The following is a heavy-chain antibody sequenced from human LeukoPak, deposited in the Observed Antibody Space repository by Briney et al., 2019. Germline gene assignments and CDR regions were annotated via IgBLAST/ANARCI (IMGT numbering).Heavy chain of an antibody. Sequence: PGGSLRLSCAASGSTFSSYSMNWVRQAPGKGLEWVSSISSSSSYIYYADSVKGRFTISRDNAKNSLYLQMNSLRAEDTAVYYCARVSRYSSGSFDHWGQGTLVTVSS. CDR2: ISSSSSYI. V-gene: IGHV3-21*01. CDR3: ARVSRYSSGSFDH. CDR1: GSTFSSYS. J-gene: IGHJ4*02. D-gene: IGHD6-19*01.